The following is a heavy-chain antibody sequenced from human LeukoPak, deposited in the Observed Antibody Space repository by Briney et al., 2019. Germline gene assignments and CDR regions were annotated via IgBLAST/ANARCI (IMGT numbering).Heavy chain of an antibody. V-gene: IGHV3-48*01. CDR2: IDYGGSVT. J-gene: IGHJ4*02. CDR3: TRDLEY. Sequence: PGGSLRLSCSASGFTFTDYTMNWARQAPGKGPEWVSYIDYGGSVTHYADSVKGRFTISRDNAENSLYLQMNSLRVEDTAVYYCTRDLEYWSQGVQVTVSS. CDR1: GFTFTDYT.